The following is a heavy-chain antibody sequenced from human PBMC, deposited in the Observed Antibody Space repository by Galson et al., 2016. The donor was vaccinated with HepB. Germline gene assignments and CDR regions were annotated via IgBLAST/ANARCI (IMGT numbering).Heavy chain of an antibody. CDR2: ISGSGLGT. J-gene: IGHJ4*02. Sequence: SLRLSCAASGFTFSDYAMSWVRQAPGKGLEWVSAISGSGLGTHYADSVGGRFTISRDDSKNTPYLHMSGLRAEDTALYYCARDEDYGDYRIDYWGQGTLVTVSS. CDR1: GFTFSDYA. D-gene: IGHD4-17*01. CDR3: ARDEDYGDYRIDY. V-gene: IGHV3-23*01.